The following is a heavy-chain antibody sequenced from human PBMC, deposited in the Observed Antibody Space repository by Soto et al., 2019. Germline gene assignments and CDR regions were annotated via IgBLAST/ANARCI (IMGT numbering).Heavy chain of an antibody. Sequence: PGESLKISCKGSGYSFTSYWISWVRQMPGKGLEGMGRIDPSDSYTNYSPSFQGHVTLSADKSISTAYLQWSSLKASDTAMYYCARLYYDSSGYTHYYYYGMDVWGQGTTVTVSS. J-gene: IGHJ6*02. CDR3: ARLYYDSSGYTHYYYYGMDV. CDR2: IDPSDSYT. D-gene: IGHD3-22*01. V-gene: IGHV5-10-1*01. CDR1: GYSFTSYW.